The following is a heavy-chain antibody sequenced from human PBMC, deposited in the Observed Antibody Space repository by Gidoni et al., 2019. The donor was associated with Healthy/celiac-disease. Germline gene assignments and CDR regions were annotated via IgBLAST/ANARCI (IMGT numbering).Heavy chain of an antibody. J-gene: IGHJ4*02. CDR3: AKDRTPYGDYELFDY. Sequence: EVQLLESGGGLVQPGGSLRLSCAAAGFTFSSYAMSWVRQAPGKGLEGVSAISGSGGSTYYADSVKGRFTISRDNSKNTLYLQMNSLRAEDTAVYYCAKDRTPYGDYELFDYWGQGTLVTVSS. V-gene: IGHV3-23*01. CDR1: GFTFSSYA. CDR2: ISGSGGST. D-gene: IGHD4-17*01.